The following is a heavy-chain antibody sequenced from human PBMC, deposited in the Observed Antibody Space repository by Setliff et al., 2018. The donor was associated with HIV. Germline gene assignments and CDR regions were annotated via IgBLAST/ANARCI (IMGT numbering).Heavy chain of an antibody. CDR3: ARSWLTDPFDY. D-gene: IGHD3-16*01. CDR1: GGSISRGDYY. CDR2: IYTSGSTSGST. J-gene: IGHJ4*02. V-gene: IGHV4-61*09. Sequence: PSETLSLTCTVSGGSISRGDYYWNWIRQPAGKGLEWIGHIYTSGSTSGSTNYNPSLKSRVTISVDMSKNQFSLKLSSVTAADTAVYYCARSWLTDPFDYWGQGTLVTVSS.